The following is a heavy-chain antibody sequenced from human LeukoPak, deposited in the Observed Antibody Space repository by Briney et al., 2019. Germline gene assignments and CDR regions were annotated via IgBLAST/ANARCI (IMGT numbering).Heavy chain of an antibody. D-gene: IGHD6-13*01. V-gene: IGHV3-30*02. CDR2: IRYDGSNK. J-gene: IGHJ5*02. CDR3: AKDGYSSSWYYAPLYNWFDP. Sequence: AGGSLRLSCAASGFTFSSYGMHWVRQAPGKGLEWVAFIRYDGSNKYYADSVKGRFTISRDNSKNTLYLQMNSLRAEDTAVYYCAKDGYSSSWYYAPLYNWFDPWGQGTLVTVSS. CDR1: GFTFSSYG.